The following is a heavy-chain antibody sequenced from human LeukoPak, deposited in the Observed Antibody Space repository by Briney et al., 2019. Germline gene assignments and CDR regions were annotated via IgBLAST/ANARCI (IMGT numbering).Heavy chain of an antibody. J-gene: IGHJ5*02. CDR3: ARDSLDCSTTSCHSFDP. CDR1: GYIFSSYG. Sequence: GASVKVSCKASGYIFSSYGISWVRQAPGQGLEWMGWISGYSGNTKYSQRLQGRVSMTTDTSTGTAYMELRSLRSDDTAVYYCARDSLDCSTTSCHSFDPWGQGTLVTVSS. V-gene: IGHV1-18*01. D-gene: IGHD2-2*01. CDR2: ISGYSGNT.